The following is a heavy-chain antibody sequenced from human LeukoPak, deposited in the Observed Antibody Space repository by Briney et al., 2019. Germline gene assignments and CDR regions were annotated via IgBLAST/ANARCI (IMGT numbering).Heavy chain of an antibody. CDR3: ASLYGTYFDY. CDR2: ITTSSTYI. Sequence: GGSLRLSCAASGFTFSSYTMNWVRQAPGKGLEWVSSITTSSTYIYYADSVRGRFTISRDNAKNSLYLRMSSLRVEDTAVYYCASLYGTYFDYWGQGTLVTVSS. J-gene: IGHJ4*02. V-gene: IGHV3-21*01. D-gene: IGHD3-10*01. CDR1: GFTFSSYT.